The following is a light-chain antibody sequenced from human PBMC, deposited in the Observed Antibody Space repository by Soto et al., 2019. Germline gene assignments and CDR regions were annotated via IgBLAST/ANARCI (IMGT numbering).Light chain of an antibody. V-gene: IGKV1-5*03. CDR1: QTISSW. CDR2: KAS. J-gene: IGKJ1*01. Sequence: DIHMTQSPSTLSGSVGYIVTITCRASQTISSWLAWYQQKPGKAPKLLIYKASTLKSGVPSRFSGSGSGTEFTLTISSLQPDDFATYYCQHYNIYSEAFGQGGIVDIK. CDR3: QHYNIYSEA.